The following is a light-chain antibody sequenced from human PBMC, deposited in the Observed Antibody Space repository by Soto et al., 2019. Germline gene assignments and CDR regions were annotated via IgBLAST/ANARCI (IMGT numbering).Light chain of an antibody. J-gene: IGKJ1*01. V-gene: IGKV1-33*01. Sequence: DIQMTQSPSSLSASVGDRVTITCQASQDIGKYLNWYQQKPGKGPKLLIYDASNLKTGVPSRFSGSGSGTDFSFTITSLQPEDIATYYCQQYDNYPTFGQGSKVE. CDR2: DAS. CDR3: QQYDNYPT. CDR1: QDIGKY.